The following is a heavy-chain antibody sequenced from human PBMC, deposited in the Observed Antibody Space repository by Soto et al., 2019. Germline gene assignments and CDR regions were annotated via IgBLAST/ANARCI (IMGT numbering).Heavy chain of an antibody. V-gene: IGHV3-7*01. J-gene: IGHJ4*02. D-gene: IGHD3-10*01. CDR1: GSSFEIYW. CDR2: INPDGSGE. CDR3: ARENWFFDY. Sequence: EVHLVESGGGLVQPGGSLRLSCAASGSSFEIYWMGWVRQAPGKGLEWVANINPDGSGEYYLDSVKGRFTNSRDNAKNSVYLQMNSLVGDDTAVYYCARENWFFDYWGQGTPVTVSS.